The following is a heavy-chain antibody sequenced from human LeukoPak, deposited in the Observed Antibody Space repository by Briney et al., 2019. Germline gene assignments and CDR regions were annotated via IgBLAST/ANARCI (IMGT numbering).Heavy chain of an antibody. CDR2: INWDGGST. J-gene: IGHJ4*02. V-gene: IGHV3-20*04. CDR3: ARVEYYYDSGSSLHWVGFDY. Sequence: PGGSLRLSCAASGFTFAHFDVSWVRQAPGKGLEWVSGINWDGGSTGYADSVKGRFTISRDNAKNSLYLQMNSLRAEDTAVYYCARVEYYYDSGSSLHWVGFDYWGQGTLVTVSS. D-gene: IGHD3-10*01. CDR1: GFTFAHFD.